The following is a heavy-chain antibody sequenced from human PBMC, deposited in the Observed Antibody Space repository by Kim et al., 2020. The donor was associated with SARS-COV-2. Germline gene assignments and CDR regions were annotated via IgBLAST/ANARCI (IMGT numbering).Heavy chain of an antibody. V-gene: IGHV4-59*01. D-gene: IGHD3-22*01. CDR3: ARTRYYYDSSGYRNWFDP. Sequence: SETLSLTCTVSGGSISSYYWSWIRQPPGKGLEWIGYIYYSGSTNYNPSLKSRVTISVDTSKNQFSLKLSSVTAADTAVYYCARTRYYYDSSGYRNWFDPWGQGTLVTVSS. J-gene: IGHJ5*02. CDR1: GGSISSYY. CDR2: IYYSGST.